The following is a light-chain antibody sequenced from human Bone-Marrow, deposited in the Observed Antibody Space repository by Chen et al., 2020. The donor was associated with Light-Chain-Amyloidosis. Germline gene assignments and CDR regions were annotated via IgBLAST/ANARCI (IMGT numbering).Light chain of an antibody. J-gene: IGLJ2*01. CDR1: ELGDKY. V-gene: IGLV3-1*01. Sequence: SYDLTQPRSVSVSPGQTARITCSGDELGDKYVSWYQQKPGQSPVLVIYQDSKRTSGIPERFSGSNSGNTATLTISETQATDEADYYCQTWDSDTVPFGGGTKLTVL. CDR2: QDS. CDR3: QTWDSDTVP.